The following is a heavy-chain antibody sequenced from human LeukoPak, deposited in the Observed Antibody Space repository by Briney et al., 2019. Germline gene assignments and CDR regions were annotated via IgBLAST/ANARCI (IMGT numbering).Heavy chain of an antibody. J-gene: IGHJ6*02. CDR2: INHSGST. D-gene: IGHD2-15*01. V-gene: IGHV4-34*01. CDR3: ARDGGTHCSGGSCYISDGMDV. CDR1: GGSFSGYY. Sequence: SETLSLTCAVYGGSFSGYYWSWIRQPPGKGLEWIGGINHSGSTNYNPSLKSRVTISVDTSKNQFSLKLSSVTAADTAVYYCARDGGTHCSGGSCYISDGMDVWGQGTTVTVSS.